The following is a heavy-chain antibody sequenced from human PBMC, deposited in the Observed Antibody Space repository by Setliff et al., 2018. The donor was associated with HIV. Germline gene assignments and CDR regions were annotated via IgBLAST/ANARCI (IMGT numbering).Heavy chain of an antibody. J-gene: IGHJ4*02. CDR3: ARGEPPASRSGLLY. CDR1: GGSITDQY. CDR2: IDYSEST. D-gene: IGHD3-22*01. Sequence: SETLSLTCTVPGGSITDQYFSWIRQPPGKGLEWIGSIDYSESTKHNPSLNSRATISLDTSKRELSLKLTSVTAADTAVYYCARGEPPASRSGLLYWGQGMLVTVSS. V-gene: IGHV4-59*11.